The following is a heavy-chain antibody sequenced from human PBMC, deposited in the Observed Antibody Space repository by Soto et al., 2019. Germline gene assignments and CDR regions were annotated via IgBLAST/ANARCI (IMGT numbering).Heavy chain of an antibody. CDR1: GFSLSTSGVG. CDR3: ARYDSGNPGSYFDY. Sequence: GSGPTLVNPTQTLTLTCTFSGFSLSTSGVGVGWIRQPPGKALEWLALIYWDDDKRYSPSLKSRLTITKDTSKDQVVLTMTNMDPVDTATCYCARYDSGNPGSYFDYWGQGTLVTVSS. J-gene: IGHJ4*02. V-gene: IGHV2-5*02. CDR2: IYWDDDK. D-gene: IGHD3-10*01.